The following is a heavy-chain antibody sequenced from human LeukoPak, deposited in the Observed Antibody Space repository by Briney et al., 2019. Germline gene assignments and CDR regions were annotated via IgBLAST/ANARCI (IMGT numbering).Heavy chain of an antibody. CDR3: ARDELAAAGTGWFDP. CDR1: GYTFTSYG. CDR2: ISAYNGNT. V-gene: IGHV1-18*01. D-gene: IGHD6-13*01. Sequence: ASAKVSCKASGYTFTSYGISWVRQAPGQGLEWMGWISAYNGNTNYAQKLQGRVTMTTDTSTSTAYMELRSLRSDDTAVYYCARDELAAAGTGWFDPWGQGTLVTVSS. J-gene: IGHJ5*02.